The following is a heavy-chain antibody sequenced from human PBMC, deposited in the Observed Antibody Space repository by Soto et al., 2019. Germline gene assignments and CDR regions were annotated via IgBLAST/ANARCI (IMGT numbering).Heavy chain of an antibody. D-gene: IGHD6-13*01. CDR1: GGSFSGYY. J-gene: IGHJ5*02. CDR3: ARALGPIAAAETGFAP. V-gene: IGHV4-34*01. Sequence: SETLSLTCAVYGGSFSGYYWSWIRQPPGKGLEWIGEINHSGSTNYNPSLKSRVTISVDTSKNQFSLKLSSVTAADTAVYYCARALGPIAAAETGFAPWGQGTLVTVSS. CDR2: INHSGST.